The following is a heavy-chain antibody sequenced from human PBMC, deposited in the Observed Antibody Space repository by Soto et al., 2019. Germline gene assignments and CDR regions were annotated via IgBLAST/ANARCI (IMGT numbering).Heavy chain of an antibody. CDR3: AKDHGYQLLHRYYFDY. V-gene: IGHV3-30*18. Sequence: GGSLRLSCAASGFTFSSYGMHWVRQAPGKGLEWVAVISYDGSNKYYADSVKGRFTISRDNSKNTLYLQMNSLRAEDTAVYYCAKDHGYQLLHRYYFDYWGQGTLVTVSS. D-gene: IGHD2-2*01. CDR1: GFTFSSYG. CDR2: ISYDGSNK. J-gene: IGHJ4*02.